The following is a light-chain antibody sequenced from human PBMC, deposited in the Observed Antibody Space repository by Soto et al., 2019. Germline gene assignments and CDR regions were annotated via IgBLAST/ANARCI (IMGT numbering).Light chain of an antibody. V-gene: IGKV3-15*01. CDR2: GAS. CDR3: QHYNNWRRT. J-gene: IGKJ1*01. Sequence: EIVMTQSPATLSVSPGERATLSCRASQSVSSNLAWYQQKPGQAPRVLIYGASTRATGIPARFSGSGSGTEFTLTISSLQSEDFAVYYCQHYNNWRRTFGQGTKVEIK. CDR1: QSVSSN.